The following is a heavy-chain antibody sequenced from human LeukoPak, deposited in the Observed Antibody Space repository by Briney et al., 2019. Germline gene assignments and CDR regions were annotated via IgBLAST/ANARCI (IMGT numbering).Heavy chain of an antibody. J-gene: IGHJ4*02. Sequence: GGSLRLSCAASGSTFSDYYMSWIRQAPGKGLEWVSYISSSGSTIYYADSVKGRFTISRDNAKNSLYLQMNSLRAEDTAVYYCARVRSEGYYYDSSGYLDYWGQGTLVTVSS. V-gene: IGHV3-11*01. CDR1: GSTFSDYY. CDR2: ISSSGSTI. D-gene: IGHD3-22*01. CDR3: ARVRSEGYYYDSSGYLDY.